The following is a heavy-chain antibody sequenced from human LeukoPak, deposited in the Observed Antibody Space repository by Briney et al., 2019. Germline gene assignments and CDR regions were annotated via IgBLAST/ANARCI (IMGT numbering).Heavy chain of an antibody. J-gene: IGHJ4*02. CDR2: VKQDGSEK. CDR3: ARDSVIYGY. V-gene: IGHV3-7*01. D-gene: IGHD3/OR15-3a*01. Sequence: GGSLRLSCAASVFTFSSYWMSCVRQAPGKGLEWVANVKQDGSEKYYVDSVKGRYTISRDNAKNSLYLQMSSLRAEDTAVYYCARDSVIYGYWGQGTLVTVSS. CDR1: VFTFSSYW.